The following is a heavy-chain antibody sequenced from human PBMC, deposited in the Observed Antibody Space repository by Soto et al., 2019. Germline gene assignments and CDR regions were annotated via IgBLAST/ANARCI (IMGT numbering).Heavy chain of an antibody. D-gene: IGHD6-19*01. Sequence: EVQLVESGGSLIQRGGSLRLSCAASGFTVSNNYMSWVRQAPGKGLEWVSVIYTGGTTYYADSVKGRFTISRDHSKNTLYVQMNSLRAEDTAVYYCARDPRIAVAGTSYYYSYGMDVWGQGTTVTVSS. J-gene: IGHJ6*02. CDR2: IYTGGTT. V-gene: IGHV3-53*01. CDR1: GFTVSNNY. CDR3: ARDPRIAVAGTSYYYSYGMDV.